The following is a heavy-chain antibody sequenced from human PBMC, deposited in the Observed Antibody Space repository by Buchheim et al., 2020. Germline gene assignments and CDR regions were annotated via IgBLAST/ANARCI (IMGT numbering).Heavy chain of an antibody. CDR3: ARDGGSSFGYYYGMDV. D-gene: IGHD6-6*01. CDR2: IWYDGSNK. Sequence: QVQLVESGGGVVQPGRSLRLSCAASGFTFSSYGMHWVRQAPGKGLEWVAVIWYDGSNKYYADSVKGRFTISRDNSKNTVYLKMNSLRAEDTAVYYCARDGGSSFGYYYGMDVWGQGTT. J-gene: IGHJ6*02. V-gene: IGHV3-33*01. CDR1: GFTFSSYG.